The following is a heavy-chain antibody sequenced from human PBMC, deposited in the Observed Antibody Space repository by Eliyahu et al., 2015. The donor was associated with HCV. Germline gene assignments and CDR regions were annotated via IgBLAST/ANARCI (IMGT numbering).Heavy chain of an antibody. CDR2: ITYSGGRT. J-gene: IGHJ6*02. CDR3: AKDKRERTTVTFYYHFGMDV. D-gene: IGHD4-17*01. V-gene: IGHV3-23*01. CDR1: GFSFDSXA. Sequence: EVQLLESGGGLVQPGGSLRLSCGASGFSFDSXAXSWXLQAPGKGLEWVSGITYSGGRTYYADSVRGRFTISRDNSKNTLSLQMNSLRAEDTAVYYCAKDKRERTTVTFYYHFGMDVWGQGTTVTVSS.